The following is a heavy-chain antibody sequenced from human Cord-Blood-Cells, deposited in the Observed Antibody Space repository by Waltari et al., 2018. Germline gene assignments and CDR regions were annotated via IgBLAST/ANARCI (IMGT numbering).Heavy chain of an antibody. V-gene: IGHV4-39*01. D-gene: IGHD3-3*01. Sequence: QLQLQESGPGLVKPSETLSLTCTVPGGSISSSSYYWGRLRQPPGKGLEWIGSIYYSGSTYYNPSLKSRVTISVDTSKNQFSLKLSSVTAADTAVYYCASQLYYDFWSGYYYYFDYWGQGTLVTVSS. J-gene: IGHJ4*02. CDR1: GGSISSSSYY. CDR2: IYYSGST. CDR3: ASQLYYDFWSGYYYYFDY.